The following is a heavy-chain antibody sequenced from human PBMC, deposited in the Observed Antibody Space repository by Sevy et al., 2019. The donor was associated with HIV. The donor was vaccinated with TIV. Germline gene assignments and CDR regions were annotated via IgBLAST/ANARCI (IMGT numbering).Heavy chain of an antibody. D-gene: IGHD3-3*01. V-gene: IGHV3-23*01. J-gene: IGHJ4*02. CDR3: ATLEPHYDFWSGYRFDY. CDR1: GFTFSSYA. CDR2: ISGSGGST. Sequence: GGSLRLSCAASGFTFSSYAMSWVRQAPGKGLEWVSAISGSGGSTYYVDSVKGRFTISRDNSKNTLYLQMNSLRAEDTAVYYCATLEPHYDFWSGYRFDYWGQGTLVTVSS.